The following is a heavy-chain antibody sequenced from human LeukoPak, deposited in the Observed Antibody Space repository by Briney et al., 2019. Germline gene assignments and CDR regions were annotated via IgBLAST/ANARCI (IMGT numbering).Heavy chain of an antibody. CDR2: ISAYNGNT. J-gene: IGHJ4*02. V-gene: IGHV1-18*01. Sequence: RASVKVSCKASGYTFSSYGISWVRQAPGQGLEWMGWISAYNGNTNYRQKLQGRVTITTDTSTSTAYMDLRSLRSDDTAIYYCARDSPDGSGTYYNDSPDYWGQGTLVTVSS. D-gene: IGHD3-10*01. CDR3: ARDSPDGSGTYYNDSPDY. CDR1: GYTFSSYG.